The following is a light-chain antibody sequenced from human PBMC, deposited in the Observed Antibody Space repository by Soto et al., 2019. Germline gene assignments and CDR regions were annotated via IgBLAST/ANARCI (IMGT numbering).Light chain of an antibody. CDR2: PAS. CDR1: HSINTSF. V-gene: IGKV3-20*01. CDR3: QQYASAPFS. J-gene: IGKJ3*01. Sequence: EIVLTQSPGTLSLSPGDRATLSCRASHSINTSFLAWFQHKPGQAPRLLIYPASTRATGIPDRFSGSASETDFTLTINRLEPEDSAVYYCQQYASAPFSLGPGTKVDIK.